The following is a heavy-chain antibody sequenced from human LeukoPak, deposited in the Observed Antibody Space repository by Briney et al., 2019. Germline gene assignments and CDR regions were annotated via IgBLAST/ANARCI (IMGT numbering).Heavy chain of an antibody. J-gene: IGHJ4*02. V-gene: IGHV5-51*01. CDR3: ARPMTTVTALYSGFDY. D-gene: IGHD4-17*01. CDR1: GYSFTNYW. Sequence: GESLKIPCKGPGYSFTNYWIDWVRPVPGKGLELIGIIYPGDSDTRYSQSFQGHVTISADKSIRTAYLQWSSLKASYTAMYYCARPMTTVTALYSGFDYWGQGTLVTVSS. CDR2: IYPGDSDT.